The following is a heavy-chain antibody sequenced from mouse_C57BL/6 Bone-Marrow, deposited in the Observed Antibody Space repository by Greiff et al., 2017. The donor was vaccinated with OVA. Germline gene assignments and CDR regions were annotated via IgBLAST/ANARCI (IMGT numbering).Heavy chain of an antibody. Sequence: VKLQQSGAELVRPGTSVKVSCKASGYAFTNYLIEWVKQRPGQGLEWIGVINPGSGGTNYNVKFKGKATLTADKSSSTAYMQLSSLTSEDSAVYFCARSGFYYGSSYLYYFDYWGQGTTLTVSS. J-gene: IGHJ2*01. D-gene: IGHD1-1*01. CDR2: INPGSGGT. CDR3: ARSGFYYGSSYLYYFDY. CDR1: GYAFTNYL. V-gene: IGHV1-54*01.